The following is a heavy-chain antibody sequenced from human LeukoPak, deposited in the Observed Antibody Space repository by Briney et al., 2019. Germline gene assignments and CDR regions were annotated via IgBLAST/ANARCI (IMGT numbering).Heavy chain of an antibody. J-gene: IGHJ3*02. V-gene: IGHV7-4-1*02. CDR2: INTNTGNP. CDR3: ARLNDYYDSSGYYFDAFDI. D-gene: IGHD3-22*01. CDR1: GYTFTGYD. Sequence: ASVKVSCKASGYTFTGYDMHWVRQAPGQGLEWMGWINTNTGNPTYAQGFTGRFVFSLDTSVSTAYLQISSLKAEDTAVYYCARLNDYYDSSGYYFDAFDIWGQGTMVTVSS.